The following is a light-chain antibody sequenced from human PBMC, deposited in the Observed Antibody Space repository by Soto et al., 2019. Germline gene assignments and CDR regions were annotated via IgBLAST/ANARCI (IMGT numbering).Light chain of an antibody. CDR3: QHYGTSPYT. CDR2: GAS. CDR1: QSVRSNY. J-gene: IGKJ2*01. Sequence: ELVLTQSPGTLSLSPGERATLSCRASQSVRSNYLAWYQQKPGQAPRFLIYGASSRPGGIPDKFSGSGSGTDFTLTISRLEPEDFAVYYCQHYGTSPYTFGQGTKLEIK. V-gene: IGKV3-20*01.